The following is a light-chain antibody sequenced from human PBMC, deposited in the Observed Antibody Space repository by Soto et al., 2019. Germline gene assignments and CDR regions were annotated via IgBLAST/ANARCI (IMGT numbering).Light chain of an antibody. CDR1: SSDVGGYNY. Sequence: QSVVTQPASVSGSPGQSITISCTGTSSDVGGYNYVSWYQQHPGKAPKLMIYDVTNRPSGVSDRFSGSKSGNTASLTISGLQPEDEADYFCSSKTSSNTVVFGGGTKLPVL. CDR2: DVT. V-gene: IGLV2-14*03. CDR3: SSKTSSNTVV. J-gene: IGLJ2*01.